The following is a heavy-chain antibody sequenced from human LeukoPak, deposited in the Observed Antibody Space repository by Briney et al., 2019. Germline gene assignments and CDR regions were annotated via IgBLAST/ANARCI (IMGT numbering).Heavy chain of an antibody. D-gene: IGHD6-19*01. Sequence: GGSLRLSCAASGFTFSSYGMHWVRQAPGKGLVWVSRINGAGSSTSYADSVKGRFTVSRDNAKNTLNQQMNSLRAEDTAVYYCARDLFFSDAGYSSGWRAEYFHHWGQGTLVTVSS. CDR2: INGAGSST. CDR1: GFTFSSYG. CDR3: ARDLFFSDAGYSSGWRAEYFHH. V-gene: IGHV3-74*01. J-gene: IGHJ1*01.